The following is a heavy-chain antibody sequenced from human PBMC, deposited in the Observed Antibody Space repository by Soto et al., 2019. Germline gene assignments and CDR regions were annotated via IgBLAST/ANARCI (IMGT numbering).Heavy chain of an antibody. CDR2: INHSEST. D-gene: IGHD6-19*01. J-gene: IGHJ4*02. Sequence: PXETLSLACAVYGGSFSGYYWSWIRQPPGKGLEWIGEINHSESTNYNPSLKSRVTISVDTSKDQFSLKLSSVTAADTAVYYCARSESVYSSGWYVRYWGQGTLVTVSS. V-gene: IGHV4-34*01. CDR1: GGSFSGYY. CDR3: ARSESVYSSGWYVRY.